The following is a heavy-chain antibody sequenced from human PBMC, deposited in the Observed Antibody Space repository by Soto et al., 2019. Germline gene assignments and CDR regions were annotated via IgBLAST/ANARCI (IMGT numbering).Heavy chain of an antibody. CDR1: GYTFTSYG. D-gene: IGHD2-8*01. V-gene: IGHV1-18*01. CDR2: ISAYNGNT. J-gene: IGHJ6*02. Sequence: ASVKVSCKASGYTFTSYGISWVRQAPGQGLEWMGWISAYNGNTNYAQKLQGRVTMTTDTSTSTAYMELRSLRSDDTAVYYCARGYCTNGVCYRPMAVWGQGTTVTVSS. CDR3: ARGYCTNGVCYRPMAV.